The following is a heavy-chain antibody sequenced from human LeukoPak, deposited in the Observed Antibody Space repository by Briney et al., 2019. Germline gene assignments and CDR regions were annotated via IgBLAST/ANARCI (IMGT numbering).Heavy chain of an antibody. D-gene: IGHD2-21*02. V-gene: IGHV1-69*04. J-gene: IGHJ6*02. CDR3: ARDFCYSGSYYYYGMDV. Sequence: SVKVSCKASGGTFSSYAISWVRQAPGQGLEWMGRIIPILGIANYAQKFQGRVTITADKSTSTAYMELSRLRSEDTAVYYCARDFCYSGSYYYYGMDVWGQGTTVTVSS. CDR2: IIPILGIA. CDR1: GGTFSSYA.